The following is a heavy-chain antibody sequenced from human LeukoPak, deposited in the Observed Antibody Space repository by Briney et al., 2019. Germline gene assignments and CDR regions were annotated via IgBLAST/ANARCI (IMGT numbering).Heavy chain of an antibody. Sequence: PGGSLRLSCAASGFTFSSYAMSWVRQAPGKGLEWVSAISGSGGSTYYADSVKGRFTISRDNSKNTLYLQMNSLRAEDTAVYYCAKATGARGPYDILIGYLRITDYWGQGTLVTVSS. J-gene: IGHJ4*02. V-gene: IGHV3-23*01. CDR3: AKATGARGPYDILIGYLRITDY. D-gene: IGHD3-9*01. CDR1: GFTFSSYA. CDR2: ISGSGGST.